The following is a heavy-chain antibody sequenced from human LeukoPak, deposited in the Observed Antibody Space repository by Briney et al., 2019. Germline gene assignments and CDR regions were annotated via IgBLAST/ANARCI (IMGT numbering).Heavy chain of an antibody. V-gene: IGHV3-48*03. Sequence: GGSLRLSCAASGFTFSTYEMNWVRQAPGKGLEWLSYISGSGSSIYYADSLKGRFTISRDNAKNSLYLQMNSLRADDTAVYYCAREVLGDTLTGFGLDYYYYYGLDVWGQGTTVTVSS. J-gene: IGHJ6*02. CDR1: GFTFSTYE. CDR3: AREVLGDTLTGFGLDYYYYYGLDV. D-gene: IGHD3-9*01. CDR2: ISGSGSSI.